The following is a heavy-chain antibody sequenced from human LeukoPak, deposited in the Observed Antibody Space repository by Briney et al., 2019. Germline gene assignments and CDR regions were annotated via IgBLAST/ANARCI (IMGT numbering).Heavy chain of an antibody. CDR1: GGSISRGGYY. D-gene: IGHD4-11*01. V-gene: IGHV4-61*08. J-gene: IGHJ1*01. CDR2: IYYSGST. CDR3: ASDPTVTTSAEYFQH. Sequence: SQTLSLTCTVSGGSISRGGYYWGWIRQFPGKGLEWIGYIYYSGSTNYNPSLKSRVTISVDTSKNQFSLKLSSVTAADTAVYYCASDPTVTTSAEYFQHWGQGTLVTVSS.